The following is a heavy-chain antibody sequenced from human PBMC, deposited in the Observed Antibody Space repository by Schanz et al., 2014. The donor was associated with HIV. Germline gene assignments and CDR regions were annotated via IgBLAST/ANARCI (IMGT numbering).Heavy chain of an antibody. V-gene: IGHV3-15*01. Sequence: EVQLLESGGGLVQPGGSLRLSCAASGFIFRTHGMHWVRQAPGEGLEWIGRIKSKTDGETTDYAARVKGRFTVSRDDSKNTLYLQMSSLKTEDTAVYFCAWHYFDFWGQGTLVTVSS. CDR2: IKSKTDGETT. CDR3: AWHYFDF. CDR1: GFIFRTHG. J-gene: IGHJ4*02.